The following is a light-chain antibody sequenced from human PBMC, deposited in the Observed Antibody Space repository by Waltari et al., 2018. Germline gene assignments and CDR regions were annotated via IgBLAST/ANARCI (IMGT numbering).Light chain of an antibody. V-gene: IGKV1-33*01. CDR1: QDISNY. J-gene: IGKJ4*01. Sequence: DIQMTQSPSSLSASVGDRVTITCQASQDISNYLNWYQQKPGKAPKLLIYDASSLETGVPSRFSGSGSGTDVTFTISSLQPEDIATYYCQQYDNLPLTFGGGTKVEIK. CDR3: QQYDNLPLT. CDR2: DAS.